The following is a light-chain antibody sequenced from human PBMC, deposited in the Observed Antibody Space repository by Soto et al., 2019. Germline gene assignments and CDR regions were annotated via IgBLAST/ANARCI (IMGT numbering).Light chain of an antibody. Sequence: DVQMTQSPSTLSGSVGDRVTITCLASQTISSWLAWYQQKPGKAPKLLIYKASTLKSGVPSRFSGSGSGTEFTLTISSLQPDDFATYYCQQYDNYPLTFGGGTKVDI. CDR2: KAS. CDR3: QQYDNYPLT. J-gene: IGKJ4*01. V-gene: IGKV1-5*03. CDR1: QTISSW.